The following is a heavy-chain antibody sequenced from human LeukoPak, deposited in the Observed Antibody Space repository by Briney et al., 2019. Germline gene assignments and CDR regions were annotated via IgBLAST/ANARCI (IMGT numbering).Heavy chain of an antibody. CDR3: ARGGIQVSGIDEFDY. J-gene: IGHJ4*02. CDR1: GFTFITYE. CDR2: IGIRGDT. Sequence: KAGGSLRLSWAASGFTFITYEMNWSRQVIGKVLGGVSAIGIRGDTHYSGSVKGRFTISRENAESSLYLQMNSLRAEDTAVYYCARGGIQVSGIDEFDYWGQGTLVTVSS. V-gene: IGHV3-13*01. D-gene: IGHD6-19*01.